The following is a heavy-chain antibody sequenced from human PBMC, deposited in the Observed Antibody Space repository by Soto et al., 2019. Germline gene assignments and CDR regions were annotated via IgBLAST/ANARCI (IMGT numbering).Heavy chain of an antibody. J-gene: IGHJ5*02. CDR1: GFTFSSYA. CDR2: ISGSGGST. Sequence: EVQLLESGGGLVQPGGSLRLSCAASGFTFSSYAMSWVRQAPGKGLEWVSAISGSGGSTYYADSVKGRFTISRDNAKKTPYRQRNRLGAEDTGVYDCAKGVVVRGEDGRISRWCDPWGKGTLVAVGS. CDR3: AKGVVVRGEDGRISRWCDP. V-gene: IGHV3-23*01. D-gene: IGHD2-15*01.